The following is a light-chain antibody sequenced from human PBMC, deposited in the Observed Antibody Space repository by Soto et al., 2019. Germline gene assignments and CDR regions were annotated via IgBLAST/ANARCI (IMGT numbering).Light chain of an antibody. Sequence: QSVLTQPAPVSGSPGQSITISCTGNSRDVGAYDYVSWYQQHPDKAPKLMIYEVSYRPSGVSNRFSGSKSVNTATLTISGLQAEDEADYYCSSYTTSSTRVFGTGTKVTVL. CDR3: SSYTTSSTRV. V-gene: IGLV2-14*03. J-gene: IGLJ1*01. CDR2: EVS. CDR1: SRDVGAYDY.